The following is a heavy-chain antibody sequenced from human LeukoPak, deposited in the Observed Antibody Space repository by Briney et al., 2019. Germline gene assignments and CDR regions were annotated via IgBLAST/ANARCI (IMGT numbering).Heavy chain of an antibody. V-gene: IGHV3-72*01. D-gene: IGHD3-16*01. CDR3: SRDGGEGGNSAFDI. CDR1: GFTFSDYI. J-gene: IGHJ3*02. Sequence: GGSLRLSCAASGFTFSDYILDWVRQAPGKGLEWVGRIRRGANSYTTEYAASVKGRFTISRDDSKNSLYLHMNSLKTEDTAVYHCSRDGGEGGNSAFDIWGQGTMVIVSS. CDR2: IRRGANSYTT.